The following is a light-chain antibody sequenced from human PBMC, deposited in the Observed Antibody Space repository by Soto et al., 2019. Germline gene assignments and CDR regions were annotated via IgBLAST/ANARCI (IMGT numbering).Light chain of an antibody. CDR2: DVS. CDR1: SSDVGGYNY. J-gene: IGLJ1*01. Sequence: QSVLTQPASVSGSLGQSITISCTGTSSDVGGYNYVSWYQQHPGKAPKLMIYDVSNRPSGVSNRFSGSKSGNTSSLTISRLQAQAESDYYRSSYTSSSALFYVFGTGTKVTAL. CDR3: SSYTSSSALFYV. V-gene: IGLV2-14*01.